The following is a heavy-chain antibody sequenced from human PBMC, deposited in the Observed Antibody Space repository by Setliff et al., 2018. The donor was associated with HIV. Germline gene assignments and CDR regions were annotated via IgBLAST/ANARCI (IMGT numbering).Heavy chain of an antibody. D-gene: IGHD2-2*02. CDR3: ARDAAAPAAIEGAFDI. J-gene: IGHJ3*02. V-gene: IGHV3-7*01. CDR2: IKEDGSEQ. Sequence: GVSLRLSCAASGFSISDFWMSWVRQAPGKGLEWVANIKEDGSEQYYMDSVKGRFTISRDNTKNSLYLQLNSLRAEDTAVYYCARDAAAPAAIEGAFDIWGQGTMVTVSS. CDR1: GFSISDFW.